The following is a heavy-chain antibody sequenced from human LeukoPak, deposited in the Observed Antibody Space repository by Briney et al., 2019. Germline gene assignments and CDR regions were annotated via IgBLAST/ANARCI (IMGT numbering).Heavy chain of an antibody. D-gene: IGHD1-26*01. CDR2: INPNSGGT. CDR3: ASAIVGATNY. J-gene: IGHJ4*02. Sequence: EASVKVSCKASGYTFTSYYMHWVRQAPGQGLEWMGWINPNSGGTNYAQKFQGRVTMTRDTSISTAYMELSRLTSDDTAVYFCASAIVGATNYWGQGTLVTVSS. CDR1: GYTFTSYY. V-gene: IGHV1-2*02.